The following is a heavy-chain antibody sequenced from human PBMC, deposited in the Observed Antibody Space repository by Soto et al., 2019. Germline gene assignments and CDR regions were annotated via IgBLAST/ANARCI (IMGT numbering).Heavy chain of an antibody. CDR3: ARVGRRYSYGYCDY. J-gene: IGHJ4*02. D-gene: IGHD5-18*01. V-gene: IGHV3-30-3*01. CDR1: GFTFSSYA. CDR2: ISYDGSNK. Sequence: GGSLRLSCAASGFTFSSYAMHWVRQAPGKGLEWVAVISYDGSNKYYADSVKGRFTISRDNSKNTLYLQMNSLRAEDTAVYYCARVGRRYSYGYCDYWGQGTLVTVSS.